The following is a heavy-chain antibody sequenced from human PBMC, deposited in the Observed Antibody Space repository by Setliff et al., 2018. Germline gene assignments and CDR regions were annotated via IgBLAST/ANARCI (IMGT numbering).Heavy chain of an antibody. CDR3: ASHEPWLWNAFDI. CDR2: ITTSGSTI. D-gene: IGHD6-19*01. CDR1: GFTFRSYE. J-gene: IGHJ3*02. V-gene: IGHV3-48*03. Sequence: GESLKISCAASGFTFRSYEMNWVRQAPGKGLEWISYITTSGSTIYYADSVKGRFTISRDNAKNSLYLQMNSQRAEDTAVYYCASHEPWLWNAFDIWGQGTMVTVSS.